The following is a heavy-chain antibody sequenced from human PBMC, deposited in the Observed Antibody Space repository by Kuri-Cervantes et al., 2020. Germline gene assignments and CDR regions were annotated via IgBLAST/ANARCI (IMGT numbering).Heavy chain of an antibody. D-gene: IGHD4-17*01. V-gene: IGHV1-58*02. Sequence: SVKVSCKTSGFTFTTSAMQWVRQARGQRLEWIGWIVVGSGNTNYAQKFQERVTISRDMSTSTAYMELSSLRSDDTAVYYCAAATVSRPEYFQHWGQGSLVTVSS. J-gene: IGHJ1*01. CDR3: AAATVSRPEYFQH. CDR2: IVVGSGNT. CDR1: GFTFTTSA.